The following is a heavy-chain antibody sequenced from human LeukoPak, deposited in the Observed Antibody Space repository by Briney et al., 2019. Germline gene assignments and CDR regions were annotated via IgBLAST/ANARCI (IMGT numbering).Heavy chain of an antibody. CDR3: ASPRPSRYDILTGYPNDAFDI. J-gene: IGHJ3*02. CDR1: GGSFSGYY. Sequence: PSETLSLTCAVYGGSFSGYYWSWIRQPPGKGLEWIGEINHSGSTNYNPSLKSRVTISVDTSKNQFSLKLSSVTAADTAVYYCASPRPSRYDILTGYPNDAFDIWGQGTMVTVSS. CDR2: INHSGST. V-gene: IGHV4-34*01. D-gene: IGHD3-9*01.